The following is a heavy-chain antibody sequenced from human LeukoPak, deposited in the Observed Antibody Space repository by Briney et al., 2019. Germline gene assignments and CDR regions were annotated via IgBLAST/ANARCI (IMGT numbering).Heavy chain of an antibody. CDR3: ATDSPETAAFDY. D-gene: IGHD1-1*01. V-gene: IGHV3-48*04. CDR2: IVGSSSTE. J-gene: IGHJ4*02. CDR1: GFSFSTYS. Sequence: QPGGSLRLSCAASGFSFSTYSMNWVRQAPGKGLEWVSYIVGSSSTEYYADSVKGRFTISRDNAKNSLYLQMDSLRAEDTAVYYCATDSPETAAFDYWGQGTLVTVSS.